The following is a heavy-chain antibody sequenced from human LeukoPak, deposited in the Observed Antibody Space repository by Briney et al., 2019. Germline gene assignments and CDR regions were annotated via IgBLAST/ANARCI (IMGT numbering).Heavy chain of an antibody. J-gene: IGHJ1*01. V-gene: IGHV1-2*02. D-gene: IGHD2-2*01. CDR3: AGCSSSSCYDYFHH. CDR2: INPNSGGT. CDR1: GYTFTGQY. Sequence: ASVKVSCKASGYTFTGQYIHWVRQAPGQGLEWMGWINPNSGGTNYAQKFQGRVTMTRDTSISTAYMELSRLRSDDTAVYYCAGCSSSSCYDYFHHWGQGTQVTVSS.